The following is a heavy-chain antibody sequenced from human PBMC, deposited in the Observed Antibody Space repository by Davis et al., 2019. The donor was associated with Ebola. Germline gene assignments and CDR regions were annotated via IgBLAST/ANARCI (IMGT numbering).Heavy chain of an antibody. V-gene: IGHV3-30*18. CDR3: AKDLEVIAWGPFDY. D-gene: IGHD2-21*01. Sequence: PGGSLRLSCAASGFTFSSYGMHWVRQAPGKGLEWVAVISYDGSNKYYADSVKGRFTISRDNSKNTLYLQMNSLRAEDTAVYYCAKDLEVIAWGPFDYWGQGTLVTVSS. J-gene: IGHJ4*02. CDR2: ISYDGSNK. CDR1: GFTFSSYG.